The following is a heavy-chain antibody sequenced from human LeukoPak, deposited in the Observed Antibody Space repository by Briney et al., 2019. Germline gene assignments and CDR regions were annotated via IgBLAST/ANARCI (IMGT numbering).Heavy chain of an antibody. CDR1: GFTVSGNY. V-gene: IGHV3-53*01. CDR2: IYSGGST. CDR3: ARATLGDYYYMDV. Sequence: PGESLRLSCAASGFTVSGNYMSWVRQAPGKGLEWVSVIYSGGSTYYADSVKGRFTISRDNSKNTLYLQMNSLRAEDTAVYYCARATLGDYYYMDVWGRGTTVTVSS. D-gene: IGHD5-12*01. J-gene: IGHJ6*03.